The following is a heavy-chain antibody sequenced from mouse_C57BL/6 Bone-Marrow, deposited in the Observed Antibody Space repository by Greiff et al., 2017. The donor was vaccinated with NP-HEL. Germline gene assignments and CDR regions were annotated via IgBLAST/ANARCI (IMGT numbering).Heavy chain of an antibody. CDR1: GYTFTSYW. Sequence: QVQLQQPGAELVKPGASVKLSCKASGYTFTSYWMQWVKQRPGQGLEWIGEIDPSDSYTNYNQKFKGKATLTVDTSSSTAYMQLSSLTSEDSAVYYCAREDSSGYRDWCAYWGQGTLVTVSA. J-gene: IGHJ3*01. CDR3: AREDSSGYRDWCAY. D-gene: IGHD3-2*02. V-gene: IGHV1-50*01. CDR2: IDPSDSYT.